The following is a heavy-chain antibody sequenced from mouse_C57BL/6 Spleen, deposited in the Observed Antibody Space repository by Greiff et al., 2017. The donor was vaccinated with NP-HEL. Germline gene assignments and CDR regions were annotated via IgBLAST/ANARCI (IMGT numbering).Heavy chain of an antibody. V-gene: IGHV1-55*01. J-gene: IGHJ4*01. D-gene: IGHD4-1*01. CDR1: GYTFTSYW. CDR3: ASGRTGTNAMDY. Sequence: QVQLQQPGAELVKPGASVKMSCKASGYTFTSYWITWVKQRPGQGLEWIGDIYPGSGSTNYNEKFKSKATLTVDTSSSTAYMQLSSLTSEDSAVYYCASGRTGTNAMDYWGQGTSVTVSS. CDR2: IYPGSGST.